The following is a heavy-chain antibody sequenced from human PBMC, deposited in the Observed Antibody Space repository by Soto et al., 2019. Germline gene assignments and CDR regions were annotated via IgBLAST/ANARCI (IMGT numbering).Heavy chain of an antibody. V-gene: IGHV3-23*01. J-gene: IGHJ5*02. Sequence: VQLLESGGGLVQPGGSLRLSCAASGFTFSSYAMNWVRQTPGDGLEWVSGISDSGGSPYYADSVKGRFTISRDNSKNTLYLQMDSLRAEDTGVYYCARYALGLSPWWYNWFDRWGQGTLVSVSS. D-gene: IGHD2-8*02. CDR1: GFTFSSYA. CDR2: ISDSGGSP. CDR3: ARYALGLSPWWYNWFDR.